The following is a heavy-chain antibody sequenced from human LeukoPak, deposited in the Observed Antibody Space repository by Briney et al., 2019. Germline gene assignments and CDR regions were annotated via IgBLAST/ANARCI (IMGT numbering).Heavy chain of an antibody. J-gene: IGHJ4*02. D-gene: IGHD1-26*01. CDR3: AHSFKETSREGARYFDY. CDR2: IYRDDDK. V-gene: IGHV2-5*02. CDR1: GFSLNTSGVG. Sequence: SGPTLVKPTQTLTLTCTFSGFSLNTSGVGVGWIRQPPGKALEWLALIYRDDDKRYSPSLKSRLTITKDTSKNQVVLTMTNMDPVDTATYYCAHSFKETSREGARYFDYWGQGTLVPVSS.